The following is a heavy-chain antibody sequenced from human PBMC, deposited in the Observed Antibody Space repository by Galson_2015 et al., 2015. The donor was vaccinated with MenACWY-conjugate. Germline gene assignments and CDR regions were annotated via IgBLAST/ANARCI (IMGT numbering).Heavy chain of an antibody. Sequence: SLRLSCAASGFTFTGYDFNWVRQAPGKGLEWVAVVSYDASSKYYRDSVQGRFTISRDNSKNTVFLQMNSLRPEDSAVYYCVRAEGWLRSAFDIWGQGTMVTGAS. CDR3: VRAEGWLRSAFDI. D-gene: IGHD5-24*01. J-gene: IGHJ3*02. V-gene: IGHV3-30*03. CDR2: VSYDASSK. CDR1: GFTFTGYD.